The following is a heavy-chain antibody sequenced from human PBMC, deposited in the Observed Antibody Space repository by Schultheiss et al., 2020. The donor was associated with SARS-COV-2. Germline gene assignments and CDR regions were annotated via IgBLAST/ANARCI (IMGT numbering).Heavy chain of an antibody. CDR2: IWYDGSNK. CDR1: GFTFSSYG. J-gene: IGHJ6*02. D-gene: IGHD6-13*01. V-gene: IGHV3-33*01. Sequence: GGSLRLSCAASGFTFSSYGMHWVRQAPGKGLEWVAVIWYDGSNKYYADSVKGRFTISRDNSKNTLYLQMNSLRAEDTAVYYCARDAARRFYYYYYGMDVWGQGTTVTVSS. CDR3: ARDAARRFYYYYYGMDV.